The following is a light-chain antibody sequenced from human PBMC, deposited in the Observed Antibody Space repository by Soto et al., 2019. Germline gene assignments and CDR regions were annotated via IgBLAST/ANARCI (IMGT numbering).Light chain of an antibody. CDR1: SSDVGSYNS. CDR3: SSYTSSSTYV. Sequence: QSVLTQPASVSGSPGQSITISCTGTSSDVGSYNSVSWHQQHPGQAPKLMIYDVTSRASGIPDRFSASKSGNTASLTISGLQAGDEADYYCSSYTSSSTYVFGTGTKLTVL. V-gene: IGLV2-14*01. J-gene: IGLJ1*01. CDR2: DVT.